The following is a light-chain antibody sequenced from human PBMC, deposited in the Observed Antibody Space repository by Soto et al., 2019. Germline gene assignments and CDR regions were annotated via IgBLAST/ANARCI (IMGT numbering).Light chain of an antibody. V-gene: IGKV4-1*01. Sequence: DIVMTQSQDSLAVSLGERATINCKSRQSVLYSSNNKNYLAWYQQKPGQPPKLLIYWASTRESGVPDRFSGSGSGTDFTLTISSLQAEDVAVYYCQQYYSTPLTFGGGTKV. CDR1: QSVLYSSNNKNY. J-gene: IGKJ4*01. CDR2: WAS. CDR3: QQYYSTPLT.